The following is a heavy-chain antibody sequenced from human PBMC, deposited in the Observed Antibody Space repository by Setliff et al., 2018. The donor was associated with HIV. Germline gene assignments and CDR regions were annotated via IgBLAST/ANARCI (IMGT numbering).Heavy chain of an antibody. CDR1: GGSISSYY. V-gene: IGHV4-59*01. CDR2: IYYNGNT. J-gene: IGHJ4*02. CDR3: AREIYGGKSRPVDY. Sequence: PSETLSLTCTVSGGSISSYYWSWIRQPPGKGLEWIGYIYYNGNTNYNPSLKSRVTISVDTSKNQLSLKLSSVTAADTAVYYCAREIYGGKSRPVDYWGQGTLVTVSS. D-gene: IGHD4-17*01.